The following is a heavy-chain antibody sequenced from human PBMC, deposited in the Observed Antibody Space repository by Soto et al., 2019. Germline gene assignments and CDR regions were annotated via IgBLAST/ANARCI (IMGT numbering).Heavy chain of an antibody. CDR1: GFTFSSYG. V-gene: IGHV3-33*01. D-gene: IGHD5-18*01. CDR2: IWYDGSNK. Sequence: QVQLVESGGGVVQPGRSLRLSCAASGFTFSSYGMHWVRQAPGKGLEWVAVIWYDGSNKYYADSVKGRFTISRDNSKNTLYLQMNSLRAEDTAVYYCARDLLDTAMDLPFDYWGQGTLVTVSS. CDR3: ARDLLDTAMDLPFDY. J-gene: IGHJ4*02.